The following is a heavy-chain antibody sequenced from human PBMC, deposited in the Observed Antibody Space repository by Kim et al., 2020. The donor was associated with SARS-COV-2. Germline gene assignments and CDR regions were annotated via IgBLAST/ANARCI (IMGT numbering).Heavy chain of an antibody. CDR2: INPNSGGT. CDR1: GYTFTGYY. CDR3: ARHSSGKWNYVYYFDY. Sequence: ASVKVSCKASGYTFTGYYMHWVRQAPGQGLEWMGRINPNSGGTNYAQKFQGRVTMTRDTSISTAYMELSRLRSDDTAVYYCARHSSGKWNYVYYFDYWGQGTLVTVSS. J-gene: IGHJ4*02. D-gene: IGHD1-7*01. V-gene: IGHV1-2*06.